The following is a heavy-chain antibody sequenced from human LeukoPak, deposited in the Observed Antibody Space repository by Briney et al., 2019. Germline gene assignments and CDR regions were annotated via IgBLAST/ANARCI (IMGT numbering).Heavy chain of an antibody. CDR2: IYYSGST. Sequence: SETLSLTCTVSGGSISSSSYYWGWVRQPPGKGLEWIGSIYYSGSTYYNPSLKSRVTISVDTSKNQFSLKLSSVTAADTAVYYCARARGNSNRYFDYWGQGTLVTVSS. V-gene: IGHV4-39*07. J-gene: IGHJ4*02. CDR1: GGSISSSSYY. CDR3: ARARGNSNRYFDY. D-gene: IGHD4-23*01.